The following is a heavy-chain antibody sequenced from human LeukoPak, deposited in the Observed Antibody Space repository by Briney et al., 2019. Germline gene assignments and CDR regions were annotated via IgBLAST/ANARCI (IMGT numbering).Heavy chain of an antibody. CDR2: INPTGGST. CDR1: GYTFTSYY. CDR3: ARGYQPNDFDY. V-gene: IGHV1-46*01. D-gene: IGHD2-2*01. J-gene: IGHJ4*02. Sequence: ASVKVSCKASGYTFTSYYVHWVRQAPGQGLEWMGIINPTGGSTSYAQEFQGRVTMTRDRSTSTIFMELSSLRSEDTAVYYCARGYQPNDFDYWGQGTLVTVSS.